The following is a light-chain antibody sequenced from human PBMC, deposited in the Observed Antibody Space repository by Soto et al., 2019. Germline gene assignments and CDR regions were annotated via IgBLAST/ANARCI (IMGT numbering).Light chain of an antibody. Sequence: EIVLTQSPATLSLSPGERATLSCRASQSVRNDLVWYHQKPGQAPRVLIYSASNRATGIPARFSGSGSGTDFTLTISGLEPEDFAVYYCQQRTNWPPTFGGGTKVEMK. CDR3: QQRTNWPPT. J-gene: IGKJ4*01. V-gene: IGKV3-11*01. CDR2: SAS. CDR1: QSVRND.